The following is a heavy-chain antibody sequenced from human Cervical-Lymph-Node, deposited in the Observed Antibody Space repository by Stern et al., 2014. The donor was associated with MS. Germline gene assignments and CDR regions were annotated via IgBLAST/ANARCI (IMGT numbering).Heavy chain of an antibody. CDR1: GFTFSSYG. V-gene: IGHV3-30*18. CDR2: ISYDGSNK. J-gene: IGHJ6*02. D-gene: IGHD2-2*01. Sequence: VQLVESGGGVVQPGRSLRLSCAASGFTFSSYGMHWVRQAPGKGLEWVAVISYDGSNKYYADSVMGRFTISRDNSKNTLYLQMNILGAEDTALYYCAKDRTVSRTWGMDVWGQGTTVTVSS. CDR3: AKDRTVSRTWGMDV.